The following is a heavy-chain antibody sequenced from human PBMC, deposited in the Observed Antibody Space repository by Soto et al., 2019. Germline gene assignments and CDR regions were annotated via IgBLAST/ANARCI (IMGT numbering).Heavy chain of an antibody. CDR1: GGSISSYY. V-gene: IGHV4-59*01. CDR2: IYYSGST. J-gene: IGHJ3*02. CDR3: AGGEITFGGVIVSAAFDI. D-gene: IGHD3-16*02. Sequence: PSETLSLTCTVSGGSISSYYWRWIRQPPGKGLEWIGYIYYSGSTNYNPSLKSRVTISVDTSKNQFSLKLSSVTAADTAVYYCAGGEITFGGVIVSAAFDIWGQGTMVTVSS.